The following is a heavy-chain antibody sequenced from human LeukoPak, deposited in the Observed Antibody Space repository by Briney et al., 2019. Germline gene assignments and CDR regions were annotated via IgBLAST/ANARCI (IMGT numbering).Heavy chain of an antibody. V-gene: IGHV4-34*01. J-gene: IGHJ4*02. D-gene: IGHD5-18*01. CDR2: INHSGST. CDR1: GGSLSGYY. Sequence: PSETLLLTCAVYGGSLSGYYWSWIRQPPAKGLEWIGEINHSGSTNYNPSLKSRVTISVDTSKNQFSLKLSSVTAADTAVYYCARNYGYGYPYYFDYWGQGTLVTVSS. CDR3: ARNYGYGYPYYFDY.